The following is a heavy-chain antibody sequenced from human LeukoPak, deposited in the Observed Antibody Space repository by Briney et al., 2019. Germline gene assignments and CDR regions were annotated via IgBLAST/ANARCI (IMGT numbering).Heavy chain of an antibody. V-gene: IGHV3-7*04. J-gene: IGHJ4*02. CDR3: ARARIDY. Sequence: GGSLRLSCVGSGFTFSSYWMTSVRQAPGKGLEWVANIKDDGSEKYSVDSVKGRFTISRDNATNLLYLQMSSLRAEDTAVYYCARARIDYWGQGTLVTVSS. D-gene: IGHD1-14*01. CDR2: IKDDGSEK. CDR1: GFTFSSYW.